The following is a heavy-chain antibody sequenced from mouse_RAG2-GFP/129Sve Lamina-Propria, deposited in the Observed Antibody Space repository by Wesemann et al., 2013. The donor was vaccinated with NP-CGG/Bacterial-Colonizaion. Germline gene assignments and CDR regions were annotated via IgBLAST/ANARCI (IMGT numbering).Heavy chain of an antibody. CDR3: ASLSNYGYFDV. Sequence: EVKLPQSGGGLVQPGGSLKLSCAASGIDFSRYWMSWVRRAPGKGLEWIGEINPDSSTINYAPSLKDKFIISRDNAKNTLYLQMSKVRSEDTALYYCASLSNYGYFDVWGTGTTVTVSS. D-gene: IGHD2-5*01. CDR1: GIDFSRYW. J-gene: IGHJ1*03. V-gene: IGHV4-1*01. CDR2: INPDSSTI.